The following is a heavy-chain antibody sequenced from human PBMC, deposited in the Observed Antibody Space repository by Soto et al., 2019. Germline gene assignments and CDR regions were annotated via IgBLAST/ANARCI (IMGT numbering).Heavy chain of an antibody. CDR3: AREENFLAARGPNYYYYGMDV. D-gene: IGHD6-6*01. CDR1: GGTFSSYA. Sequence: SVKVSCEASGGTFSSYAISWVRQAPGQGLEWVGGIIPIFGTANYAQKFQGRVTITADESTSTAYMELSSLRSEDTAVYYCAREENFLAARGPNYYYYGMDVWGQGTTVTVSS. CDR2: IIPIFGTA. V-gene: IGHV1-69*13. J-gene: IGHJ6*02.